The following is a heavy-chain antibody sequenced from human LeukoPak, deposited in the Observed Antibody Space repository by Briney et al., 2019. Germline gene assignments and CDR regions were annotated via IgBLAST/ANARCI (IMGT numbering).Heavy chain of an antibody. CDR3: VKDLGRYRNNCFDY. CDR2: ISGSGGGT. Sequence: QTGGSLRLSCAASGFTFSSYAMSWVRQAPEKGLEWVSTISGSGGGTYYADSVRGRFTISRDDSKNTLYLQMNSLRAEGTAVYYCVKDLGRYRNNCFDYWGQGTLVTVSS. J-gene: IGHJ4*02. V-gene: IGHV3-23*01. D-gene: IGHD1-26*01. CDR1: GFTFSSYA.